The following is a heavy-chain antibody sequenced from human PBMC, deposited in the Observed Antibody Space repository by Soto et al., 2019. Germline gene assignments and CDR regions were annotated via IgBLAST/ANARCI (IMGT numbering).Heavy chain of an antibody. CDR3: TSVATPTDY. CDR2: ISADNGNT. CDR1: GYTFTNFG. D-gene: IGHD2-15*01. Sequence: QVQLVQSGAEVKKPGASVKVSCKASGYTFTNFGISWVRQAPGQGLEWMGWISADNGNTNYAQNFLATVTMTTDTSTTTAHMSLSSLRSDDTAVYYSTSVATPTDYWGQGTLFTVSS. J-gene: IGHJ4*02. V-gene: IGHV1-18*01.